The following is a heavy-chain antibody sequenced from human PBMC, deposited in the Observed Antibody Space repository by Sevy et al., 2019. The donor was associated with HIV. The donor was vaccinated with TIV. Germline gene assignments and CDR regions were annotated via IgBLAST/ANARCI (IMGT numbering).Heavy chain of an antibody. J-gene: IGHJ4*02. CDR2: IKSITDGGAA. CDR1: GFDFANAW. V-gene: IGHV3-15*07. Sequence: GGSLRLSCSASGFDFANAWMNWVRQAPGKGREWVGHIKSITDGGAADYAAPVKGGFTISRHDSKNTLYLHMNSLKAKDTAVYYCSTEDIISYWGRGTLVTVSS. CDR3: STEDIISY.